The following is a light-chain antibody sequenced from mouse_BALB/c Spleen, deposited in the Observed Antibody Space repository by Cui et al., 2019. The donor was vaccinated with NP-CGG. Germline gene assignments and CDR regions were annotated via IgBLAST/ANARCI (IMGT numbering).Light chain of an antibody. Sequence: QAVVTQESEFTTSPGETVTLTCRSSTGAVTTSNYANWVQEKPDHLFTGLIGSTNNRAPGVPARFSGSLIGDKAALTITGAQTEDEAIYFCALWYSNHWVFGGGTKLSVL. CDR3: ALWYSNHWV. CDR2: STN. CDR1: TGAVTTSNY. V-gene: IGLV1*01. J-gene: IGLJ1*01.